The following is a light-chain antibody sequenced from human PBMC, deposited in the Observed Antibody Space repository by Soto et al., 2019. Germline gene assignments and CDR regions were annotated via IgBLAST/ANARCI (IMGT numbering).Light chain of an antibody. V-gene: IGKV3-15*01. CDR1: QSVNSD. J-gene: IGKJ1*01. Sequence: EIVVTQSPPTLSVSPGERATLSCRASQSVNSDLAWYQQKPGQGPRLLVYGASTRAPGIPARFSGSGSGTEFTLTISSLQSEDFAIYHCQQYNNWPPGSLGQGTKVEVK. CDR2: GAS. CDR3: QQYNNWPPGS.